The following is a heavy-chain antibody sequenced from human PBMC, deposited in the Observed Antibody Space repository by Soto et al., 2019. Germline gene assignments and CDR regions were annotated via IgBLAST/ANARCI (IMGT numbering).Heavy chain of an antibody. CDR1: GFSLSTSGVG. D-gene: IGHD2-8*01. V-gene: IGHV2-5*01. CDR3: AQREGIMVPGFDP. J-gene: IGHJ5*02. Sequence: QITLKESGPTLVKPTQTLTLTCTFSGFSLSTSGVGVVWVRQPPGKALEWLALIHWNDAKHYNSSLKSRLTISKDTSKNTVVLTMTNMDPRDTATYYCAQREGIMVPGFDPWGPGTLVDVSS. CDR2: IHWNDAK.